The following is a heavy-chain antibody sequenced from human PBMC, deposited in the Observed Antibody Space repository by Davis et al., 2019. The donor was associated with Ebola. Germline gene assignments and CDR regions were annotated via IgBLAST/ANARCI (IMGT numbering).Heavy chain of an antibody. CDR2: IWYDGSNK. Sequence: GESLKISCAASGFTFSSYGMHWVRQAPGKGLEWVAVIWYDGSNKYYADSVKGRFTISRDNSKNTLYLQMNSLRAEDTAVYYCARDMVRGVIGYWGQGTLVTVSS. D-gene: IGHD3-10*01. J-gene: IGHJ4*02. CDR1: GFTFSSYG. CDR3: ARDMVRGVIGY. V-gene: IGHV3-33*01.